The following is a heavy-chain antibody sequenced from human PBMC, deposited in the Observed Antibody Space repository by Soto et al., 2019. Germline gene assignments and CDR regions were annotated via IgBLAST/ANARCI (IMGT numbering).Heavy chain of an antibody. V-gene: IGHV1-69*12. J-gene: IGHJ5*02. D-gene: IGHD3-3*01. CDR3: ARDGDPQSAVWSGPLGGGRFDP. Sequence: QVQLVQSGAEVKKPGSSVNVSCKTSGGTFGNSAVTWVRQAPGQGLEWLGGIVPMFGTANYAQKFQGRVTSTAYESTFTAYMELSGRNTGDTAVYYCARDGDPQSAVWSGPLGGGRFDPWGQGTLVTVSS. CDR1: GGTFGNSA. CDR2: IVPMFGTA.